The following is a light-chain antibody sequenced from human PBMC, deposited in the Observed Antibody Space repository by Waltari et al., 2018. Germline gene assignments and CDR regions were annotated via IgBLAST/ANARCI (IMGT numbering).Light chain of an antibody. V-gene: IGKV2-30*02. CDR3: MQGTHWPKT. CDR1: QSLVHSDGNTY. Sequence: DVVMTQSPLSLPVTLGQPASISCRSSQSLVHSDGNTYFNWFQQRPGQSQRRLIYKVSNWDSGVPGRFSGSGSGTDFTLKISRVEAEDVGVYYCMQGTHWPKTFGQGTKLEIK. CDR2: KVS. J-gene: IGKJ2*01.